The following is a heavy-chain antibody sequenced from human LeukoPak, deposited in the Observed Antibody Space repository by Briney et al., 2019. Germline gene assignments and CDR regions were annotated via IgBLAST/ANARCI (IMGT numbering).Heavy chain of an antibody. CDR1: GGSFSGYY. V-gene: IGHV4-34*01. CDR2: INRSGST. CDR3: ARGLTTYYYDSSGYFFDY. J-gene: IGHJ4*02. D-gene: IGHD3-22*01. Sequence: SETLSLTCAVYGGSFSGYYWSWIRQPPGKGLKWIGEINRSGSTNYNPSLKSRVTISVDTSKNLFSLKLSSVTAADTAVYYCARGLTTYYYDSSGYFFDYWGQGTLVTVSS.